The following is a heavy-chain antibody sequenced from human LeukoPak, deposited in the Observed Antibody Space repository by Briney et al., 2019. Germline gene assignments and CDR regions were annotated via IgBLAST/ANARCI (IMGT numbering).Heavy chain of an antibody. CDR1: GFTFDDYA. CDR2: ISWNSGSI. V-gene: IGHV3-9*01. Sequence: GGSLRLSCAASGFTFDDYAMHWVRQAPGKGLEWVSGISWNSGSIGYADSVKGRFTISRDNAKNSLYLQMNSLRAEDTAVYYCARDLGDGFDCWGQGTLVTVSS. CDR3: ARDLGDGFDC. J-gene: IGHJ4*02. D-gene: IGHD3-16*01.